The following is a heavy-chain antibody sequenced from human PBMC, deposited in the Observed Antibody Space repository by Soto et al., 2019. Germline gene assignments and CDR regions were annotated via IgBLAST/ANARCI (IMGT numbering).Heavy chain of an antibody. Sequence: GGSLRLSCAASGFTFSSYSMNWVRQAPGKGLEWVSSISSSSSYIYYADSVKGRFTISRDNAKNSLYLQMNSLRAEDTAVYYCAKLVGALDTIDYWGQGTLVTVSS. J-gene: IGHJ4*02. D-gene: IGHD1-26*01. CDR2: ISSSSSYI. CDR3: AKLVGALDTIDY. CDR1: GFTFSSYS. V-gene: IGHV3-21*01.